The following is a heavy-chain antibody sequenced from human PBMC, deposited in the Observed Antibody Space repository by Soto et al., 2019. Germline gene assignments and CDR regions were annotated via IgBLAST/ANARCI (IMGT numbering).Heavy chain of an antibody. CDR2: ISYDGSNK. Sequence: PGGSLRLSCAASGFTFSSYAMHWVRQAPGKGLEWVALISYDGSNKYYAESVKGRFTISRDNSKNTLYLQMNSLRAEDTAVYYYARDCDYYYYYGMDVWGQGTTVTVSS. D-gene: IGHD2-21*01. J-gene: IGHJ6*02. CDR1: GFTFSSYA. CDR3: ARDCDYYYYYGMDV. V-gene: IGHV3-30-3*01.